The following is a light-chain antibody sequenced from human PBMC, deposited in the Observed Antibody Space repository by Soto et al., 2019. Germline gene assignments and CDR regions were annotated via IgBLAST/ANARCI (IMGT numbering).Light chain of an antibody. CDR3: QEYGTSRT. Sequence: EIVLTQSPGTLSLSPGERATLSCRASQSVSGSYLAWYQQKPGQAPGLLIYGASSRATGIPDRFSGSESGTDFTLTISRLEPEDLAVYYCQEYGTSRTFGQGTKVEIK. CDR1: QSVSGSY. CDR2: GAS. J-gene: IGKJ1*01. V-gene: IGKV3-20*01.